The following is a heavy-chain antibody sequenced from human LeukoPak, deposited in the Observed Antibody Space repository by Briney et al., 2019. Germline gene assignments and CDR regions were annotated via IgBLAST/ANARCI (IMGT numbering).Heavy chain of an antibody. J-gene: IGHJ4*02. V-gene: IGHV3-7*01. Sequence: GGSLRLSCAASGFSFSTYWMTWVRQAPGKGLEWVANTKQDGSEKYYVDSVKGRFTISRDNAKNSLYLQMNSLRAEDTAVYYCARVGSVEGYCSGGSCYLHDYWGQGTLVTVSS. CDR1: GFSFSTYW. D-gene: IGHD2-15*01. CDR3: ARVGSVEGYCSGGSCYLHDY. CDR2: TKQDGSEK.